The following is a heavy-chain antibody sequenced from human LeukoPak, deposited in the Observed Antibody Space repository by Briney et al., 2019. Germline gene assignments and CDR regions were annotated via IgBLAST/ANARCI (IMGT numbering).Heavy chain of an antibody. CDR3: AKDLSSWAYYFDY. CDR2: ISYDGSNK. V-gene: IGHV3-30*04. D-gene: IGHD6-13*01. J-gene: IGHJ4*02. CDR1: GFTFSSYA. Sequence: PGGSLRLSCAASGFTFSSYAMHWVRQAPGKGLEWVAVISYDGSNKYYADSVKGRFTISRDNSKNTLYLQMNSLRAEDTAVYYCAKDLSSWAYYFDYWGQGTLVTVSS.